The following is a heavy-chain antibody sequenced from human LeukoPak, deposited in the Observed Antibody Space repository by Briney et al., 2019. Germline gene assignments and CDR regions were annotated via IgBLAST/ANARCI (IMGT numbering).Heavy chain of an antibody. CDR2: ISSSSSYI. CDR3: ARDRWELQPEAFDI. CDR1: GFTFSSYS. Sequence: GGSLRLSCAASGFTFSSYSMNWVRQAPGKGLEWVSSISSSSSYIYYADSVKGRFTISRDNAKNSLYLQMNSLRAEDTAVYYCARDRWELQPEAFDIWGQGTMVTVSS. J-gene: IGHJ3*02. V-gene: IGHV3-21*01. D-gene: IGHD1-26*01.